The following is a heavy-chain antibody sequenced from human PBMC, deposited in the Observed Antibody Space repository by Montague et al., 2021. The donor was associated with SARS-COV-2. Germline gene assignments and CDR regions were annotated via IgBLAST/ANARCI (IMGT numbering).Heavy chain of an antibody. V-gene: IGHV6-1*01. CDR2: TYYRSEWYS. J-gene: IGHJ3*02. CDR3: ARGAGYSSSWYLAFEI. Sequence: CAISGDSVSTNSGTWNWVRLSPSRGLEWLGRTYYRSEWYSDYSVSVKSRISINPDTSKNQFSLQLNSVTPEDTAVYYCARGAGYSSSWYLAFEIWGQGTMVTVSS. CDR1: GDSVSTNSGT. D-gene: IGHD6-13*01.